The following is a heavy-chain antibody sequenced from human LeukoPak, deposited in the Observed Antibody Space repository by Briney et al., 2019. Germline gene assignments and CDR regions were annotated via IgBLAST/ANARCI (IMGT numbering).Heavy chain of an antibody. Sequence: SGTLSLTCTVSGGSISSSYYYWGWVRQPPGKGLEWIGSLYYSGWSTYYNPSLKSRVTISVDTSKSQFSLKLNSVTAADTAVYYYARLGCSSASCYPGNWGQGTLVTVSS. CDR1: GGSISSSYYY. CDR3: ARLGCSSASCYPGN. D-gene: IGHD2-2*01. CDR2: LYYSGWST. J-gene: IGHJ4*02. V-gene: IGHV4-39*01.